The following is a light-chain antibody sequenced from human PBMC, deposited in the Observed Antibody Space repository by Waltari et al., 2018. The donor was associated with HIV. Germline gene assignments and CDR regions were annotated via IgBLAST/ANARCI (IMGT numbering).Light chain of an antibody. CDR1: QRMTTY. CDR3: QQSYVSPPWT. CDR2: GAS. V-gene: IGKV1-39*01. Sequence: DIQVTQSPSSLSASVGDTVTITCRASQRMTTYLNWYQQKPGKDPRLLIYGASSLENGVPSRFSGSESATDFTLTITNLQPEDFATYYCQQSYVSPPWTFGQGTKVELK. J-gene: IGKJ1*01.